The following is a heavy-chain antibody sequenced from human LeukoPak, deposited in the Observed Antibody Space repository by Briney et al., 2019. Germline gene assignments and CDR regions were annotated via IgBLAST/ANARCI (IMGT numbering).Heavy chain of an antibody. CDR1: GGSFSGYY. Sequence: PSETLSLTCAVYGGSFSGYYWSWIRQPPGKGLEWIGEINHSGSTNYNPSLKSRVTISVDTSKNQFSLKLSPVTAADTAVYYCARGLRWWGSYRSNWFDPWGQGTLVTVSS. CDR3: ARGLRWWGSYRSNWFDP. V-gene: IGHV4-34*01. J-gene: IGHJ5*02. D-gene: IGHD3-16*02. CDR2: INHSGST.